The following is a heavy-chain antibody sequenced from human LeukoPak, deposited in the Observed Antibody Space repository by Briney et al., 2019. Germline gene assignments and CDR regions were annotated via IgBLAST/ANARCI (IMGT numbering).Heavy chain of an antibody. D-gene: IGHD5-12*01. CDR2: INPNSGAT. CDR1: GYTFTGYY. Sequence: GASVKVSCKASGYTFTGYYMYWVRQAPGQGLEWMGWINPNSGATNYAQKFQGRVTMTRNTSISTAYMELSSLRSEDTAVYYCARALSGDREATILAYYYGMDVWGQGTTVTVSS. V-gene: IGHV1-2*02. CDR3: ARALSGDREATILAYYYGMDV. J-gene: IGHJ6*02.